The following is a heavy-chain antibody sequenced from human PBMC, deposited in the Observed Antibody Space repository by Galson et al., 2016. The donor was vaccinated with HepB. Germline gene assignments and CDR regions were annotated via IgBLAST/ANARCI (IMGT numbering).Heavy chain of an antibody. CDR1: GYTFTGYY. D-gene: IGHD5-24*01. CDR3: ARVDWLKLGADY. V-gene: IGHV1-2*02. J-gene: IGHJ4*02. Sequence: SVKVSCKASGYTFTGYYMRWVRQAPGQGLEWMGWINPNSGGTNYAQKFQGRVTTTRDTSISTTYMELSRLRSDDTAVYYCARVDWLKLGADYWGQGTLVTVSS. CDR2: INPNSGGT.